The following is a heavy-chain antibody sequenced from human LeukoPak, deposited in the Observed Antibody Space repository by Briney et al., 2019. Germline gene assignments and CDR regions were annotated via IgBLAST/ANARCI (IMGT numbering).Heavy chain of an antibody. CDR1: GGSFSGYY. CDR2: INHSGST. V-gene: IGHV4-34*01. D-gene: IGHD6-13*01. Sequence: SETLSLTCAVYGGSFSGYYWSWIRQPPGKGLEWIGEINHSGSTNYNPSLKSRVTISVDTSKNQFSLKLSSVTAADAAVYYCARGRYSSSWYGRPPYYGMDVWGQGTTVTVSS. J-gene: IGHJ6*02. CDR3: ARGRYSSSWYGRPPYYGMDV.